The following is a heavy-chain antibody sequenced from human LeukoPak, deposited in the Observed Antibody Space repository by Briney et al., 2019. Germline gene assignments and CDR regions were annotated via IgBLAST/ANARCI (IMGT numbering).Heavy chain of an antibody. D-gene: IGHD2-21*02. V-gene: IGHV3-23*01. CDR3: ARAALRDFTFDY. CDR2: ISGSGGST. Sequence: GGSLRLSCAASGFTFGSYAMSWVRQAPGKGLEWVSAISGSGGSTYYADSVKGRFTISRDNSKNTLYLQMNSLRAEDTAVFYCARAALRDFTFDYWGQGTLVPVSS. CDR1: GFTFGSYA. J-gene: IGHJ4*02.